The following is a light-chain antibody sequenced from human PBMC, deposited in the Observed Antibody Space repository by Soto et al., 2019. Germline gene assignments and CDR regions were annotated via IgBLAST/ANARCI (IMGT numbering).Light chain of an antibody. CDR3: QQADSFPLS. J-gene: IGKJ4*01. CDR2: AAS. V-gene: IGKV1-12*01. CDR1: QSIYKW. Sequence: DIQMTQSPSSVSASIGDRVTISCRASQSIYKWLVWYQQKPGKAPKILIYAASSLQSGVPSRFSGSGYVTDFTLTISSLQPEDFETYYCQQADSFPLSFGGGTKVEI.